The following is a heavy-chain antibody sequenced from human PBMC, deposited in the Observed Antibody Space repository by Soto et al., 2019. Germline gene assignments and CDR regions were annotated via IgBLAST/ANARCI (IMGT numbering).Heavy chain of an antibody. CDR1: GGSINSDYW. J-gene: IGHJ4*02. V-gene: IGHV4-4*02. Sequence: QVQLQESGPGLVKPSGTLSLTCGVSGGSINSDYWWSWVRQAPGKALEWIGEVHRSGATNYIQSLKTRITMSVDKSGNQVSLDLTSVPAADTAVYFCARGGAYRCVYWGQGILVIVSS. D-gene: IGHD3-16*01. CDR2: VHRSGAT. CDR3: ARGGAYRCVY.